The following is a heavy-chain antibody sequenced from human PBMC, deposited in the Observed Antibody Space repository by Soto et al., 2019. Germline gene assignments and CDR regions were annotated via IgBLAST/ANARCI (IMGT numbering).Heavy chain of an antibody. CDR2: INPNSGGT. Sequence: ASVKVSCKASGYTFTGYYMHWVRQAPGKGLEWMGWINPNSGGTNYAQKFQGRVTMTRDTSISTAYMELSRLRSDDTAVYYCARAWDYYDSSGLNWFDPWGQGTLVTVSS. CDR3: ARAWDYYDSSGLNWFDP. J-gene: IGHJ5*02. CDR1: GYTFTGYY. D-gene: IGHD3-22*01. V-gene: IGHV1-2*02.